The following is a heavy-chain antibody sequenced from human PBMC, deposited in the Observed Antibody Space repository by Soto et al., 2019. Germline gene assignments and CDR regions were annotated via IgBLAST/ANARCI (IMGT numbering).Heavy chain of an antibody. CDR3: AKDRVTMIVVAPFDY. V-gene: IGHV3-30*18. CDR2: ISYDGSNK. Sequence: QVQLVESGGGVVQPGRSLRLSCAASGFTFSSYCMHWVRQAPGKGLEWVAVISYDGSNKYYADSVKGRFTISRDNSKNTLYLQMNSLRAEDTAVYYCAKDRVTMIVVAPFDYWGQGTLVTVSS. D-gene: IGHD3-22*01. CDR1: GFTFSSYC. J-gene: IGHJ4*02.